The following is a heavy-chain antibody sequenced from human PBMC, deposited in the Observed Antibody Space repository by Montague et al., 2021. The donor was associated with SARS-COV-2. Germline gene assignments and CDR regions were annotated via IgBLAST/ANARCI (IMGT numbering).Heavy chain of an antibody. J-gene: IGHJ6*03. V-gene: IGHV4-34*01. CDR1: GGSFSGYY. CDR2: INHSGST. D-gene: IGHD1-26*01. CDR3: ACGDENGSGYMDV. Sequence: SETLSLTCAVYGGSFSGYYWSWIRQPPGKGLEWIGGINHSGSTNYNPSLKSRVTISVDTSKNQFSLKLSSVTAADTAVYYCACGDENGSGYMDVWGKGTTVTVSS.